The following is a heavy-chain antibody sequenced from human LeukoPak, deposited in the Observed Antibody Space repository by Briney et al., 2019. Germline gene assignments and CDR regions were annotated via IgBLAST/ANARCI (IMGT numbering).Heavy chain of an antibody. CDR3: VREAGYCAPVCVKTNWFDP. CDR1: GFPFSSHA. V-gene: IGHV3-23*01. Sequence: GGSLRLSCAASGFPFSSHAMSWARQPPGKGLEWVAAISNGKTYYADSVRGRFAISRDDSTNTVYLHINSLRDEDTALYHCVREAGYCAPVCVKTNWFDPWGQGTLVTVSS. J-gene: IGHJ5*02. CDR2: ISNGKT. D-gene: IGHD2-15*01.